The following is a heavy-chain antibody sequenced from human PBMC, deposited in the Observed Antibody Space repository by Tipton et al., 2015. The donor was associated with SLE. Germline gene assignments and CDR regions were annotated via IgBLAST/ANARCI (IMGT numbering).Heavy chain of an antibody. CDR2: VYYTGNT. V-gene: IGHV4-39*07. J-gene: IGHJ3*02. CDR3: AREELEQGFDI. CDR1: GDSISSSSYY. D-gene: IGHD1/OR15-1a*01. Sequence: TLSLTCIVSGDSISSSSYYWGWIRQPPGKGLEWVGTVYYTGNTFYNPSLKSRVTISVDTSKNQFSLKLSSVTAADTAVYYCAREELEQGFDIWGQGTMVTVSS.